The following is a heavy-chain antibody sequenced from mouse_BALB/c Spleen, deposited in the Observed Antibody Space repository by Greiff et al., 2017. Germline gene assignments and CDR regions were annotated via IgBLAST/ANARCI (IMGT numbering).Heavy chain of an antibody. Sequence: VHVKQSGPELVKPGASVKISCKASGYSFTGYFMNWVMQSHGKSLEWIGRINPYNGDTFYNQKFKGKATLTVDKSSSTAHMELRSLASEDSAVYYCAGGYAMDYWGQGTSVTVSS. V-gene: IGHV1-20*02. CDR2: INPYNGDT. CDR1: GYSFTGYF. CDR3: AGGYAMDY. J-gene: IGHJ4*01.